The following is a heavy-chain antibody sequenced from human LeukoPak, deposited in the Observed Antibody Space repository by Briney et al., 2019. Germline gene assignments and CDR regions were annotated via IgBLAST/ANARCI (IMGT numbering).Heavy chain of an antibody. V-gene: IGHV3-30*02. CDR2: IRYDGSNK. CDR1: GFTFSSYG. Sequence: GGSLRLSCAASGFTFSSYGMRWVRQAPGKGLEWVAFIRYDGSNKYYADSVKGRFTISRDNSKNTLYLQMNSLRAEDTAVYYCAKEADYYDSSGPVDYWGQGTLVTVSS. D-gene: IGHD3-22*01. CDR3: AKEADYYDSSGPVDY. J-gene: IGHJ4*02.